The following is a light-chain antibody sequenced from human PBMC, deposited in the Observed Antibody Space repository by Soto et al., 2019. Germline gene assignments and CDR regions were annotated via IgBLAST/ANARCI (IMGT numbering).Light chain of an antibody. CDR1: SRVVGGYNY. Sequence: QSVLTQHASVSGTLGQSITISCTGTSRVVGGYNYVSWYQQHPDKAPRLMIYDVSNRPSGVSDRFSGSKSGDTASLTISRLQAEDEADYYCTSFTSRHNYVFGTGTKVIVL. CDR2: DVS. CDR3: TSFTSRHNYV. V-gene: IGLV2-14*03. J-gene: IGLJ1*01.